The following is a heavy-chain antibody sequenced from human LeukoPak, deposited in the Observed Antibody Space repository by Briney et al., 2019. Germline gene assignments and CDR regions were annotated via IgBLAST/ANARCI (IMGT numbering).Heavy chain of an antibody. CDR3: ARGSVAVAGGFDY. CDR1: GGSFSSSSYY. Sequence: KASETLSLTCTVSGGSFSSSSYYWGWIRQPPGKGLEWIGSIYYSWSTYYNPSLKSRVTISVDTSKNQFSLKLSSVTAADTAVYYCARGSVAVAGGFDYWGQGTLVTVSS. J-gene: IGHJ4*02. CDR2: IYYSWST. D-gene: IGHD6-19*01. V-gene: IGHV4-39*07.